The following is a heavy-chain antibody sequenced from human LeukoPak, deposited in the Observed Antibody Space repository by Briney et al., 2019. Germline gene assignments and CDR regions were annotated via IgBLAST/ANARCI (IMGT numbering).Heavy chain of an antibody. CDR2: ISGSGGST. CDR3: AKPLWFGELHYFDY. D-gene: IGHD3-10*01. CDR1: GFTFSDYY. J-gene: IGHJ4*02. Sequence: GGSLRLSRAASGFTFSDYYMSWIRQAPGKGLEWVSAISGSGGSTYYADSVKGRFTISRDNSKNTLYLQMNSLRAEDTAVYYCAKPLWFGELHYFDYWGQGTLVTVSS. V-gene: IGHV3-23*01.